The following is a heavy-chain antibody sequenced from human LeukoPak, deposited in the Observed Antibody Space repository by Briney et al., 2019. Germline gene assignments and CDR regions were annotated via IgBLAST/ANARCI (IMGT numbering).Heavy chain of an antibody. V-gene: IGHV3-7*01. CDR2: IKQDGSEK. CDR3: ATPLGGWEAPY. Sequence: SLRLSCAASGFTFSSPWMSWVRQAPGKGRGWVANIKQDGSEKYYVDSVKGRFTISRDNAKNSLYLQMNSLRAEDTAVYYCATPLGGWEAPYWGQGTLVTVSS. D-gene: IGHD6-19*01. CDR1: GFTFSSPW. J-gene: IGHJ4*02.